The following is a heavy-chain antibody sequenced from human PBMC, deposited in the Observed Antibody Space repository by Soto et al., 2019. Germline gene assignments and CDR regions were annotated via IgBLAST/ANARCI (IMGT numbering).Heavy chain of an antibody. CDR2: ISGYNANT. CDR1: GYTFNSFG. J-gene: IGHJ4*02. CDR3: ASYFWTVRLPYHFDL. Sequence: QVQLVQSGPEVKKPGASVKVSCKGSGYTFNSFGINWVRQAHGQGLEWMGWISGYNANTKYAQKFQGRVTMTTDTSTSTAYRDLRSLRYHDTAVYYCASYFWTVRLPYHFDLWDQGTLVTVSS. D-gene: IGHD3-3*01. V-gene: IGHV1-18*01.